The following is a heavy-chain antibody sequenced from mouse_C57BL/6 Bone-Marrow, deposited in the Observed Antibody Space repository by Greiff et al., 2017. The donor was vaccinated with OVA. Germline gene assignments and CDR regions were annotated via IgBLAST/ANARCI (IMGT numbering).Heavy chain of an antibody. D-gene: IGHD1-1*01. Sequence: QVQLQQPGAELVKPGASVKVSCKASGYTFTSYWMHWVKQRPGQGLEWIGRIHPSDSYTNYNQKFKGKSTLTVDKSSSTAYMQLSSLTSEDSAVYYCAREGIIITTVPYFDYWGQGTTLTVSS. CDR3: AREGIIITTVPYFDY. CDR1: GYTFTSYW. J-gene: IGHJ2*01. V-gene: IGHV1-74*01. CDR2: IHPSDSYT.